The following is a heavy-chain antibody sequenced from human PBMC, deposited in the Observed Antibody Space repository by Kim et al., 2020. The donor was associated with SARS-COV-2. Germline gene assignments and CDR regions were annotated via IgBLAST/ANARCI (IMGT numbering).Heavy chain of an antibody. CDR1: GFTFSSYT. J-gene: IGHJ4*02. D-gene: IGHD6-19*01. CDR2: ISSSGSYI. V-gene: IGHV3-21*01. CDR3: ARGYRSGWGAVDY. Sequence: GGSLRLSCAASGFTFSSYTMNWVRQAPGKGLEWVASISSSGSYIYYADSVKGRFTISRDNAKNSLYLQMNSLRAEDTAVYYCARGYRSGWGAVDYWGQG.